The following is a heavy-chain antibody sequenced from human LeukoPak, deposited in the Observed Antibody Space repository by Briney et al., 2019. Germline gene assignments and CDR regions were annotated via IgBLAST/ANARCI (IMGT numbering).Heavy chain of an antibody. CDR3: AKDQAYWGYCSGTGCLANYYYYMDV. V-gene: IGHV3-23*01. J-gene: IGHJ6*03. CDR1: GFTFSSYA. D-gene: IGHD2-2*01. Sequence: PGGSLRLSCAASGFTFSSYAMSWVRQAPGKGLEWVSAISGSGGSTYYADSVKGRFTISRDNSRNTLYLEMNSLRLDDTAVYYCAKDQAYWGYCSGTGCLANYYYYMDVWGKGTTVTVSS. CDR2: ISGSGGST.